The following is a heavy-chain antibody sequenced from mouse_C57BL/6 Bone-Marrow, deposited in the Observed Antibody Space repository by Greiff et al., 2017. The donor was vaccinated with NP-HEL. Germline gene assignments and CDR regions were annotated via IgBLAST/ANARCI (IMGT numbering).Heavy chain of an antibody. Sequence: VQLQQSGAELAKPGASVKLSCKASGYTFTSYWMHWVKQRPGQGLEWIGYINPSSGYTKYNQKFKDKATLTADNSSSTAYMQLSSLTYEDSAVYYCARLTTVVEDYAMDYWGQGTSVTVSS. J-gene: IGHJ4*01. CDR3: ARLTTVVEDYAMDY. CDR2: INPSSGYT. V-gene: IGHV1-7*01. CDR1: GYTFTSYW. D-gene: IGHD1-1*01.